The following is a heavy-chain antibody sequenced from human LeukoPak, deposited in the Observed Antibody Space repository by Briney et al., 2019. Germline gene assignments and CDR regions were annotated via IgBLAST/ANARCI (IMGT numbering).Heavy chain of an antibody. J-gene: IGHJ4*02. Sequence: SETLSLTCTVSGGSISSSSYYWGWIRQPPGQGLEWIGSIYYRGDTYYNPSFTSRVTISVDTSKNQFSLKLRSMTAADTAVYYCARRLTGTVDYWGQGTLVTVSS. V-gene: IGHV4-39*01. D-gene: IGHD3-9*01. CDR3: ARRLTGTVDY. CDR2: IYYRGDT. CDR1: GGSISSSSYY.